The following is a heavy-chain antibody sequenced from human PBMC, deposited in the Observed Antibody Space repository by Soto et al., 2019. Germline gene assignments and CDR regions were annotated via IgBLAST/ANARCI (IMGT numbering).Heavy chain of an antibody. CDR1: GFTFGTYA. CDR3: AKFRGPSYSYYYMDV. D-gene: IGHD3-16*01. CDR2: ISGSGRTT. V-gene: IGHV3-23*01. J-gene: IGHJ6*03. Sequence: EVQLLESGGGLVQPGGSLRLSCAASGFTFGTYAMKWLRQAPGRGLECVSVISGSGRTTYYADSVKGRFTVSRDNSKNTMYLQMNSLRAEDTALYYCAKFRGPSYSYYYMDVWGEGTTVTVSS.